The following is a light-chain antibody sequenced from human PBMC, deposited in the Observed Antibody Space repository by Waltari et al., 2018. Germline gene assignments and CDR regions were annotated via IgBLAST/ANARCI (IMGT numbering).Light chain of an antibody. Sequence: NVLTQSPGTLSLSPGERATLSCRASQIVSNNYLAWYQQQPGKAPRLLHYGVSSRATGIPDRFSGSGSGTDCTLTISRLEPEDSAVYFCHLYGSARTFGGGTKVEIK. J-gene: IGKJ4*01. CDR1: QIVSNNY. CDR2: GVS. V-gene: IGKV3-20*01. CDR3: HLYGSART.